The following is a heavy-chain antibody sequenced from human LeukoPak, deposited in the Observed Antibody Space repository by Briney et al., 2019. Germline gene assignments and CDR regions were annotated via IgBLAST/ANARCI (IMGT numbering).Heavy chain of an antibody. CDR3: ASVEYYHYYFDY. J-gene: IGHJ4*02. Sequence: GRSLRLSCAASGFTFDDYAMHWVRQAPGKGLEWVSGISWNSGSIGYADSVKGRFTISRDNSKNTLYLQMNSLRAEDTAVYYCASVEYYHYYFDYWGQGTLVTVSS. CDR1: GFTFDDYA. CDR2: ISWNSGSI. D-gene: IGHD3-16*01. V-gene: IGHV3-9*01.